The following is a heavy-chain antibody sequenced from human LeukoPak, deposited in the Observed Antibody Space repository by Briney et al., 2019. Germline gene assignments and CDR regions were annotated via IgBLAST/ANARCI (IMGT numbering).Heavy chain of an antibody. CDR1: GYTFTTLD. V-gene: IGHV1-8*03. CDR2: INPNSGNR. CDR3: ARVDGSPDY. D-gene: IGHD2-15*01. J-gene: IGHJ4*02. Sequence: GASVKVSCKASGYTFTTLDINWARQATGQGLEWMGWINPNSGNRGYAQKFQGRVTITRDTSISTAYMELSSLRSEDTAVYYCARVDGSPDYWGQGTLVTVSS.